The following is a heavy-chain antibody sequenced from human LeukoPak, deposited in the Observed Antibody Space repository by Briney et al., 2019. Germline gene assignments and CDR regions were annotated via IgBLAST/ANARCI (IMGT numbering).Heavy chain of an antibody. J-gene: IGHJ4*02. V-gene: IGHV1-2*06. CDR3: ARDGLWWGYPLDY. CDR2: INPNSGGT. D-gene: IGHD4/OR15-4a*01. Sequence: WASVKVSCEASGYTFTGYYMHWVRQAPGQGLEWMGRINPNSGGTNYAQKFQGRVTMTRDTSVSTAYMELSRLRSDDTAVYYCARDGLWWGYPLDYWGQGTLVTVSS. CDR1: GYTFTGYY.